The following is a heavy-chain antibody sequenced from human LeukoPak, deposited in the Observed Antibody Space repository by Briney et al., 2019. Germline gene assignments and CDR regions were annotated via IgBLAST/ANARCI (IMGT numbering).Heavy chain of an antibody. CDR3: ARGLNFGWFDP. J-gene: IGHJ5*02. Sequence: SGTLSLTCTVSGGSISGFYWSWTRQPPGKGLEWIGYISYSGSTNYNPSLKSRVTISVDTSKNQFSLKLSSVTAADTAVYYCARGLNFGWFDPWGQGTLVTVSS. V-gene: IGHV4-59*01. CDR2: ISYSGST. D-gene: IGHD3/OR15-3a*01. CDR1: GGSISGFY.